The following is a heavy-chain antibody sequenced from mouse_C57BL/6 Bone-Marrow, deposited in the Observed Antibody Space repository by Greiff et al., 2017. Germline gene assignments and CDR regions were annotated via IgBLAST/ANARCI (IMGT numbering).Heavy chain of an antibody. Sequence: QVQLQQSGPELVKPGASVTISCKASGYAFSSSWMNWVKQRPGKGLEWIGRIYPGDGDTNYNGTFKGKATLTADKSSSTAYMQLSSLTSEDSAVYFCARGLRGYWGQGTTLTVSS. CDR3: ARGLRGY. J-gene: IGHJ2*01. CDR2: IYPGDGDT. CDR1: GYAFSSSW. D-gene: IGHD1-1*01. V-gene: IGHV1-82*01.